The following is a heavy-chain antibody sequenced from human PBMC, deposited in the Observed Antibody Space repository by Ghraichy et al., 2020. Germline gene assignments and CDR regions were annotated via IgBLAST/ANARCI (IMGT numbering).Heavy chain of an antibody. CDR2: ISWDGGST. CDR1: GFTFDDYT. Sequence: GGSLRLSCAASGFTFDDYTMHWVRQAPGKGLEWVSLISWDGGSTYYADSVKGRFTISRDNSKNSLYLQMNSLRTEDTALYYCAKSPLVGATTGFDYWGQGTLVTVSS. CDR3: AKSPLVGATTGFDY. J-gene: IGHJ4*02. V-gene: IGHV3-43*01. D-gene: IGHD1-26*01.